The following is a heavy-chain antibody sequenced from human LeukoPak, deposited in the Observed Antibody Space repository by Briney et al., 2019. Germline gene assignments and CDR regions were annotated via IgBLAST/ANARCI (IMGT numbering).Heavy chain of an antibody. CDR2: IIPILGIA. D-gene: IGHD3-10*01. Sequence: SVKVSCKASGGTFSSYAISWVRQAPGQGLEWMGRIIPILGIANYAQKFQGRVTITADKSTSTAYMELSSLRSEDTAVYYCAREASPGSGGFGELSGGLDYWGQGTLVTVSS. V-gene: IGHV1-69*04. CDR3: AREASPGSGGFGELSGGLDY. CDR1: GGTFSSYA. J-gene: IGHJ4*02.